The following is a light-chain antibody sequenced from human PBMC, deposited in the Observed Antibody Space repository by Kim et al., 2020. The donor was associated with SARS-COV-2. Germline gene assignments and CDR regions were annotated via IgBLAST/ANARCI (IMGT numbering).Light chain of an antibody. J-gene: IGKJ2*01. V-gene: IGKV3-20*01. CDR2: SAS. CDR3: QQNGIAPPYT. CDR1: KSVSSNC. Sequence: PGERATLSGRASKSVSSNCLAWYQQKPGQAPRLLFYSASPRATAIPDRFSGRGSGTDLTLRISRRGPEDSAVYYCQQNGIAPPYTFGQGTRLEI.